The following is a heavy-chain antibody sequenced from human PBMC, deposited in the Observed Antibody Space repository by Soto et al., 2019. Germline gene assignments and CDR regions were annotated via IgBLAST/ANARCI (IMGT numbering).Heavy chain of an antibody. Sequence: QVQLVQSGAEVKKPGSSVKVSCKASGGTFSSYAISWVRQAPGQGLEWMGGIIPIFGTANYAQKFQGRVTITAEECTSTAYMELSSLRSEDTGVYYCARREYSSSSDFSDYYYGMDVWGQGTTVTVSS. J-gene: IGHJ6*02. D-gene: IGHD6-6*01. CDR3: ARREYSSSSDFSDYYYGMDV. CDR1: GGTFSSYA. CDR2: IIPIFGTA. V-gene: IGHV1-69*01.